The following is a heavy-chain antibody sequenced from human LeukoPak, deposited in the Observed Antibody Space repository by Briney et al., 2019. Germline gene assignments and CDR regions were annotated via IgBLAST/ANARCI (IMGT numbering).Heavy chain of an antibody. CDR3: ARESAYCSGGSCYHDAFDI. J-gene: IGHJ3*02. D-gene: IGHD2-15*01. Sequence: SVKVSCKASGGTFSSYAISWVRQAPGQGPEWMGRIIPIFGTANYAQKFQGRVTTTTDESTSTAYMELSSLRSEDTAVYYCARESAYCSGGSCYHDAFDIWGQGTMVTVSS. V-gene: IGHV1-69*05. CDR2: IIPIFGTA. CDR1: GGTFSSYA.